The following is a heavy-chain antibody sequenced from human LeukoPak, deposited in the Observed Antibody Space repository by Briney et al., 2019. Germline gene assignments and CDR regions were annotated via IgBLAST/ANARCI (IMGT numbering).Heavy chain of an antibody. CDR3: ARASWWDSSGYYYARGFDY. J-gene: IGHJ4*02. D-gene: IGHD3-22*01. V-gene: IGHV3-53*01. CDR2: IYSGGST. CDR1: GFTVSSNY. Sequence: PGGSLRLSCAASGFTVSSNYMSWVRQAPGKGLEWVSVIYSGGSTYYADSVKGRFTISRDNSKNTLYLQMNSLRAEDTAVYYCARASWWDSSGYYYARGFDYWGQGTLVTVSS.